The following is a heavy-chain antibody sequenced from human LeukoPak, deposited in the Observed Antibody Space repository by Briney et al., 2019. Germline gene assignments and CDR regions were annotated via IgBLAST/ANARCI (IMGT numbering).Heavy chain of an antibody. D-gene: IGHD3-22*01. Sequence: PGGSLRLSCAASGFTFSSYGMHWVRQAPGKGLEWVAFIRFDGSNKYYADSVKGRFTISRDNSKNTLYLQMNSLRAEDTAVYYCAKDGSVTMIVVVITYFDYWGQGTLVTVSS. CDR2: IRFDGSNK. CDR3: AKDGSVTMIVVVITYFDY. V-gene: IGHV3-30*02. CDR1: GFTFSSYG. J-gene: IGHJ4*02.